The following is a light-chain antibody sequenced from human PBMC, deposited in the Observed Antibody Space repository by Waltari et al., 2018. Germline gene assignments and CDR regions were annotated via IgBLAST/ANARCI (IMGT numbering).Light chain of an antibody. Sequence: EIVLTQSPGTLSLSPGERAPLSCRASQRVTSGYLAWYQQRPGQAPRLLMYGASRRATGIPDRISGSGSGTDFTLTISRLEPEDFAVYYCQQYGSSPGTFGQGTKVEIK. J-gene: IGKJ1*01. V-gene: IGKV3-20*01. CDR3: QQYGSSPGT. CDR1: QRVTSGY. CDR2: GAS.